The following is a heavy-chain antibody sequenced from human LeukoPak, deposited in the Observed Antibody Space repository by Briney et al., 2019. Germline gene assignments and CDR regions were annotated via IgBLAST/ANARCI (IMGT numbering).Heavy chain of an antibody. CDR2: IYTSGST. CDR3: ARADRAALSGGNWFDP. D-gene: IGHD6-13*01. V-gene: IGHV4-61*02. J-gene: IGHJ5*02. Sequence: SETLSLTCTVSGGSISSSSYYWSWIRQPAGKGLEWIGRIYTSGSTNYNPSLKSRVTMSVDTSKNQFSLKLSSVTAADTAVYYCARADRAALSGGNWFDPWGQGTLVTVSS. CDR1: GGSISSSSYY.